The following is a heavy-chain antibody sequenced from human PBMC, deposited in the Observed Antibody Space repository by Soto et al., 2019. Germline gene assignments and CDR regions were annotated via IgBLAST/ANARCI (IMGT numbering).Heavy chain of an antibody. CDR1: GFTFSSYG. V-gene: IGHV3-30*03. CDR2: ISYDGTYK. CDR3: ATLYGDATDY. Sequence: QVQLVESGGGVVQPGTSLRLSCAASGFTFSSYGMHWVRQAPGKGLEWVAVISYDGTYKNYADSVKGRFTISRDNSKNTLYLQMSSLRADDTAVYYCATLYGDATDYWGQGTLVTVSS. J-gene: IGHJ4*02. D-gene: IGHD4-17*01.